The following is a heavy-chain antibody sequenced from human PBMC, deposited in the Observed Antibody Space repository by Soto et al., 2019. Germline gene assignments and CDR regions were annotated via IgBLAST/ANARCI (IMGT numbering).Heavy chain of an antibody. Sequence: ASVKVSCKASGYTFTNYYMHWVRQAPGQGLEWMGIINPSGGSTSYAQKFQGRVTMTRDTSTSTVYMELSSLRSEDTAVYYCARLGDSSGYYYRDDAFDIWGQGTMVTVSS. J-gene: IGHJ3*02. CDR3: ARLGDSSGYYYRDDAFDI. CDR1: GYTFTNYY. D-gene: IGHD3-22*01. CDR2: INPSGGST. V-gene: IGHV1-46*01.